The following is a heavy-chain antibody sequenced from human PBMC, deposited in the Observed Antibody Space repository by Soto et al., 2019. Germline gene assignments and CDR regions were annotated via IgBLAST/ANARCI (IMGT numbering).Heavy chain of an antibody. CDR3: GGAPNWAFFAF. Sequence: SETLSLTCTFSGGSVSSGSYYWSWIRQPPGKGLEWIGYIYYSGSTNYNPSLKSRVTISVDTSKNQFSLKLSSVTAADTAVYYCGGAPNWAFFAFWARGTLVPVSA. CDR2: IYYSGST. J-gene: IGHJ4*02. V-gene: IGHV4-61*01. CDR1: GGSVSSGSYY. D-gene: IGHD1-1*01.